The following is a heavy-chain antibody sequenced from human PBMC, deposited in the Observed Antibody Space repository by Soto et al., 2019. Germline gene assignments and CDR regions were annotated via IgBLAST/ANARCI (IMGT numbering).Heavy chain of an antibody. V-gene: IGHV3-7*05. Sequence: ESGGGLVQPGGSLRLSCAASGFTFRSSWMSWIRQAPGKGLEWVAHIKQDGSEKYYVDSVKGRFTISRDNAKNSMYLQMNSLRAEDTALYYCANWGDSTSRNYWGQGTLVTVSS. CDR2: IKQDGSEK. D-gene: IGHD6-13*01. CDR3: ANWGDSTSRNY. J-gene: IGHJ4*02. CDR1: GFTFRSSW.